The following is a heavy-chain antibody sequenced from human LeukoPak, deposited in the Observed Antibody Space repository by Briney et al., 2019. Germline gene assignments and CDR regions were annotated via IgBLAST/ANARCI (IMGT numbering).Heavy chain of an antibody. CDR3: ARADYYDSSGWNY. V-gene: IGHV3-48*01. J-gene: IGHJ4*02. CDR2: ISSSSSTI. CDR1: GFTFSSYS. Sequence: GGSLRLSCAASGFTFSSYSMNWVRQAPGKGLEWVSYISSSSSTIYYADSVKGRFTISRDNAKNSLYLQMNSLRAEDTAVYYCARADYYDSSGWNYWGQGTLVTVSS. D-gene: IGHD3-22*01.